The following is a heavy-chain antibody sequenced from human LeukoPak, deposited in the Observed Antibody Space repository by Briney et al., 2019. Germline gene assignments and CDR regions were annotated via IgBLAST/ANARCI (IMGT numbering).Heavy chain of an antibody. CDR1: GGTFSSYA. Sequence: GASVKVSRKASGGTFSSYAISWVRQAPGQGLEWMGGIIPIFGTANYAQKFQDRLTMTTDRSTSTAYMELRSLRSDDAAVYYCARLNSTHRFDTIYHQLDYWGQGALVTVSS. CDR2: IIPIFGTA. D-gene: IGHD2/OR15-2a*01. V-gene: IGHV1-69*05. CDR3: ARLNSTHRFDTIYHQLDY. J-gene: IGHJ4*02.